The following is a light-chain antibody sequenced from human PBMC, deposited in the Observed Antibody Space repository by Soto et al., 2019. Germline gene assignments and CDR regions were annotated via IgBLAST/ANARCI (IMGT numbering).Light chain of an antibody. J-gene: IGKJ5*01. CDR2: ESS. CDR1: QSVSSY. CDR3: QQRSNWPPSIS. V-gene: IGKV3-11*01. Sequence: EIGLAKSPATLSLSPGGRATLPCRDSQSVSSYLAWYQQTPSKAPRLRLYESSNTATSIPSRFSGSGAGTDFTLTNSCLQPEDFGGYYCQQRSNWPPSISLGQGTRLQI.